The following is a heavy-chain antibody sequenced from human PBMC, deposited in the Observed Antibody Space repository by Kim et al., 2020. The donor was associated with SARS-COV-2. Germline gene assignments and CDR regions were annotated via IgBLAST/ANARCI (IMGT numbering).Heavy chain of an antibody. V-gene: IGHV4-59*13. CDR2: IYYSGST. CDR1: GGSISSYY. D-gene: IGHD1-26*01. Sequence: SETLSLTCTVSGGSISSYYWSWIRQPPGKGLEWIGYIYYSGSTNYNPSLKSRVTISVDTSKNQFSLKLSSVTAADTAVYYCARVLGRPHRPQEFFDYWGQGTLVTVSS. J-gene: IGHJ4*02. CDR3: ARVLGRPHRPQEFFDY.